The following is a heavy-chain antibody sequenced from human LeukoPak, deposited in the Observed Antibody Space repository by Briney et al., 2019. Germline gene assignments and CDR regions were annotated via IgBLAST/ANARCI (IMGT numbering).Heavy chain of an antibody. V-gene: IGHV4-39*07. CDR3: ARDSQGQNWFDP. CDR2: IYYSGST. CDR1: GFTFSSYE. Sequence: AWGSLRLSCAASGFTFSSYEMNWVRQPPGKGLEWIGSIYYSGSTYYNPSLKSRVTISVDTSKNQFSLKLSSVTAADTAVYYCARDSQGQNWFDPWGQGTLVTVSS. J-gene: IGHJ5*02.